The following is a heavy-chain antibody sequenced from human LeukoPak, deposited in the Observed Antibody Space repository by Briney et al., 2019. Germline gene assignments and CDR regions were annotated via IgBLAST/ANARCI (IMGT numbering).Heavy chain of an antibody. D-gene: IGHD3-22*01. J-gene: IGHJ4*02. CDR2: VNTNTGNP. Sequence: ASVKVSCKPSGYTFTVYAINWVRQAPGQGLEYMGWVNTNTGNPTYAQGFTGRFVFSSDSSVSTAYLQITSLKADDSAIYFCASCNDSSGYFAYWGQGTLVTVSS. V-gene: IGHV7-4-1*02. CDR3: ASCNDSSGYFAY. CDR1: GYTFTVYA.